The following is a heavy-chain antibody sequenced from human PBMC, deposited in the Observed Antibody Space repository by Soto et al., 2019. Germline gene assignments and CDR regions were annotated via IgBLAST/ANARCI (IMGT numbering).Heavy chain of an antibody. J-gene: IGHJ5*02. V-gene: IGHV6-1*01. Sequence: RTLSLPCARSGDSVSSNRAALDWIRQSPSTGLEWLGRTYYRSKWYNDYAVSVKSRITINPDTSKNQFSMQLNSVTPEDTAVYYCARGGIAAAAQGNWFDPWGQGTLVTVSS. CDR1: GDSVSSNRAA. D-gene: IGHD6-13*01. CDR2: TYYRSKWYN. CDR3: ARGGIAAAAQGNWFDP.